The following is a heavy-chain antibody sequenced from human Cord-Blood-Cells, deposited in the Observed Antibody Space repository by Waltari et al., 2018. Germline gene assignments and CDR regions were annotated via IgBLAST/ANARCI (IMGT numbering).Heavy chain of an antibody. D-gene: IGHD1-1*01. CDR2: ISSSSSYI. J-gene: IGHJ2*01. V-gene: IGHV3-21*01. Sequence: EVQLVESGGGLVKPGGSLRLSCAASGFTFSSYSMHWVPQAPGKGLEWVSSISSSSSYIYYADSVKGRFTISRDNAKNSLYLQMNSLRAEDTAVYYCARDLPGEGWYFDLWGRGTLVTVSS. CDR3: ARDLPGEGWYFDL. CDR1: GFTFSSYS.